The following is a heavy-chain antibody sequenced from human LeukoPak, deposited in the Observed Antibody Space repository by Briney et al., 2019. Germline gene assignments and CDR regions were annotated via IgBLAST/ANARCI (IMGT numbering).Heavy chain of an antibody. V-gene: IGHV1-2*02. CDR3: ARAPGVLWFGEPTYYGMDV. Sequence: ASVKVSCKASGYTFTGYYMHWVRQAPGQGLEWMGWINPNSGGTNYAQKLQGRVTMTRDTSISTAYMELSRLRSDDTAVYYCARAPGVLWFGEPTYYGMDVWGQGTTVTVSS. CDR2: INPNSGGT. D-gene: IGHD3-10*01. J-gene: IGHJ6*02. CDR1: GYTFTGYY.